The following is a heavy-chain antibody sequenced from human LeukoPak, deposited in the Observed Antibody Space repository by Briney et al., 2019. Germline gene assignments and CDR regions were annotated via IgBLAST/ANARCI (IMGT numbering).Heavy chain of an antibody. Sequence: ASVTVSFMASGYTFTGHYIHWVRQAPGQGLEWMGWIHPNTGGTKYAQKFQGRVTMTRDTSSSTAYMELSSLRFADTAVYYCASEYKYDSSGANAFDIWGQGTMVTVSS. J-gene: IGHJ3*02. V-gene: IGHV1-2*02. CDR2: IHPNTGGT. D-gene: IGHD3-22*01. CDR1: GYTFTGHY. CDR3: ASEYKYDSSGANAFDI.